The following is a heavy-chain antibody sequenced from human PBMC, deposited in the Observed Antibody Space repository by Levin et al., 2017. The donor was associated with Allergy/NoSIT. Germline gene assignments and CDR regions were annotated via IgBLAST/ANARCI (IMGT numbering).Heavy chain of an antibody. D-gene: IGHD6-13*01. CDR3: ARGWSSSWPYYYGMDV. V-gene: IGHV1-8*01. CDR2: MNPNSGNT. Sequence: GESLKISCKASGYTFTSYDINWVRQATGQGLEWMGWMNPNSGNTGYAQKFQGRVTMTRNTSISTAYMELSSLRSEDTAVYYCARGWSSSWPYYYGMDVWGQGTTVTVSS. J-gene: IGHJ6*02. CDR1: GYTFTSYD.